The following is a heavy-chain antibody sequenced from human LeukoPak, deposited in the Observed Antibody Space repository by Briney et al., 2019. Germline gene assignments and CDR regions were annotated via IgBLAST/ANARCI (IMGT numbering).Heavy chain of an antibody. J-gene: IGHJ4*02. CDR1: GYTFTSYG. CDR3: ARDPAYGSGSYYFEGFDY. Sequence: GASVKVSCKASGYTFTSYGISWVRQAPGQGLEWMGWISAYNGNTSYAQKLQGRVTMTTDTSTSTAYMELRSLRSDDTAVYYCARDPAYGSGSYYFEGFDYWGQGTLVTVSS. D-gene: IGHD3-10*01. V-gene: IGHV1-18*01. CDR2: ISAYNGNT.